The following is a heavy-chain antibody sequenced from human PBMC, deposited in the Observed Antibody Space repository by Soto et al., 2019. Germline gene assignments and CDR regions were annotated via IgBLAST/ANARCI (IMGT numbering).Heavy chain of an antibody. CDR1: GFTFSSYA. Sequence: GGSLRLSCAASGFTFSSYAMSWVRQAPGKGLEWVSAISGSGGSTYYADSVKGRFTISRDNSKNTLYLQMNSLRAEDTAVYYCAKDGSCSSTSCYVYYYYYMDVWGKGTTVTVSS. CDR2: ISGSGGST. D-gene: IGHD2-2*01. CDR3: AKDGSCSSTSCYVYYYYYMDV. V-gene: IGHV3-23*01. J-gene: IGHJ6*03.